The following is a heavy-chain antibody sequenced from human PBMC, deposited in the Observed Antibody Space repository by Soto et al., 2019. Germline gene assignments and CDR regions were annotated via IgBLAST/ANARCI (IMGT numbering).Heavy chain of an antibody. CDR1: GFTFSSYA. J-gene: IGHJ4*02. Sequence: GGSLRLSCAASGFTFSSYAMHWVRQAPGKGLEWVAVISYDGSNKYYADSVKGRFTISRDNSKNTLYLQMNSLGAEDTAVYYCASAPRITMIVVVYFAYWGQGTLVTVSS. D-gene: IGHD3-22*01. V-gene: IGHV3-30-3*01. CDR3: ASAPRITMIVVVYFAY. CDR2: ISYDGSNK.